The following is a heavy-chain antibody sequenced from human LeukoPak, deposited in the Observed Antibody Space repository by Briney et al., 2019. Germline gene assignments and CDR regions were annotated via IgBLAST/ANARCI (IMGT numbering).Heavy chain of an antibody. V-gene: IGHV3-23*01. CDR1: GFTFSSYA. Sequence: GGSLRLSCAASGFTFSSYAMIWVRQAPGKGLEWVSAISGSGGSTYYADSVKGRFTISRDNSKNTLYLQMNSLRAEDTAVYYCARAPYDSSGYYYSHFDYWGQGTLVTVSS. CDR2: ISGSGGST. J-gene: IGHJ4*02. D-gene: IGHD3-22*01. CDR3: ARAPYDSSGYYYSHFDY.